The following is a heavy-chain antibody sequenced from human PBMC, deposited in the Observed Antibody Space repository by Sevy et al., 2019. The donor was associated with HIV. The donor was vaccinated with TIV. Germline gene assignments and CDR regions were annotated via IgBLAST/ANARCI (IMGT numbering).Heavy chain of an antibody. D-gene: IGHD1-1*01. CDR3: ARDSTTRPRVLDY. CDR1: AGSISSYF. Sequence: SETLSLTCGVSAGSISSYFWTWVRQSPGKGLEWIGNIYFTGNTDYSPSLKSRVTLSLDTSKSQFSLTLKSVTAADTAIYFCARDSTTRPRVLDYWGQGTLVTVSS. J-gene: IGHJ4*02. V-gene: IGHV4-59*01. CDR2: IYFTGNT.